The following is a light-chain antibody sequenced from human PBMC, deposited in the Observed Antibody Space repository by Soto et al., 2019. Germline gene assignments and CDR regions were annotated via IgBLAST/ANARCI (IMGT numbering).Light chain of an antibody. Sequence: QSALTQSASASGSPGQSITFFCTGTSSDVGRYDLVSWYQQPPGNAPKLLIYEVTKRPSGVSDRFSGSKSGNTASLTISGLQAEDEADYYCCSRTDSSTWVFGTGTKLTVL. CDR1: SSDVGRYDL. CDR2: EVT. V-gene: IGLV2-23*02. J-gene: IGLJ1*01. CDR3: CSRTDSSTWV.